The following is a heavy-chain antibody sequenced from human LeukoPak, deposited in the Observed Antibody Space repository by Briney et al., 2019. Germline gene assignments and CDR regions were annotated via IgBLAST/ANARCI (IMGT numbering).Heavy chain of an antibody. CDR3: ARSPANRGFDY. CDR1: GFTVSSNY. CDR2: IYSGGST. D-gene: IGHD2-2*01. V-gene: IGHV3-66*01. J-gene: IGHJ4*02. Sequence: PGGSLRLSCAASGFTVSSNYMSWVRQAPGKGLEWVSVIYSGGSTYYADSVKGRFTISRDNSKNTLYLQMNSLRAEDTAVYYCARSPANRGFDYWGQGTLVTVSS.